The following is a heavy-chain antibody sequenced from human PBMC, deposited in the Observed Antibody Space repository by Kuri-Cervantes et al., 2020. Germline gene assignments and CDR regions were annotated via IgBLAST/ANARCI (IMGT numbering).Heavy chain of an antibody. CDR3: ARDAMSGYFDY. J-gene: IGHJ4*02. V-gene: IGHV3-13*01. Sequence: GESLKISCAASGFTFSSYDMHWVRQATGKGLEWVSAIGTAGDTYYPGSVKGRFTISRDNSKNTLYLQMNSLRAEDTAVYYCARDAMSGYFDYWGQGTLVTVSS. CDR1: GFTFSSYD. D-gene: IGHD3-3*01. CDR2: IGTAGDT.